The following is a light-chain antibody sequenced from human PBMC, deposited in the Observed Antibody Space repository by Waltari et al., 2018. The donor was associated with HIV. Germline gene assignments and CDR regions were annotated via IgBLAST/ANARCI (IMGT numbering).Light chain of an antibody. V-gene: IGKV1-39*01. J-gene: IGKJ3*01. CDR1: QSISSS. CDR2: AAS. CDR3: QQSYSTLFT. Sequence: DPQMTKSPSSLSASVGDRVPITCRASQSISSSLNWYQQKPGKAPKLLIYAASSLQSGVPSRFSGSASGTDFTLTISSLQPEDFATYYCQQSYSTLFTFGPGTKVDIK.